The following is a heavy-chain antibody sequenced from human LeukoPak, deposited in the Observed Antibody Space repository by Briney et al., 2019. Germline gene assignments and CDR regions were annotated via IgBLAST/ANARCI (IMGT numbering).Heavy chain of an antibody. Sequence: SETLSLTCAVFGGSSSGFFWGWIRQRPGKGLEWIGEMNHTGSANYNPSLKSRVTISVDMSKNHFALKLTSVTAADTAVYYCVDPWGVWGKGTTVTVSS. V-gene: IGHV4-34*01. CDR2: MNHTGSA. J-gene: IGHJ6*04. D-gene: IGHD7-27*01. CDR1: GGSSSGFF. CDR3: VDPWGV.